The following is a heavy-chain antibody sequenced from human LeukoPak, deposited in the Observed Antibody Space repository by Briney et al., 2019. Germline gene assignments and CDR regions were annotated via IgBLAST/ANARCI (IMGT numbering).Heavy chain of an antibody. J-gene: IGHJ3*02. CDR3: TRFTIVGVVDAFDI. D-gene: IGHD3-3*01. CDR2: IRSKVYGGTT. CDR1: GFTFCDYA. Sequence: GGSLRLSCTASGFTFCDYAMSWGGQGPGKGGEWGGLIRSKVYGGTTEYAASVKVRFTISRDDSKSIAYLQMTSLKTEDAGVYYCTRFTIVGVVDAFDIWGQGTMVTVSS. V-gene: IGHV3-49*04.